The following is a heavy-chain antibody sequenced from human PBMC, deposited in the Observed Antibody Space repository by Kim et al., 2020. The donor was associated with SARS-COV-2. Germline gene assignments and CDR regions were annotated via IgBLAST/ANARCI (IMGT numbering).Heavy chain of an antibody. CDR3: ARDLIGQQLD. Sequence: STNYNPALKSRVTISVDTSKNQFSLKLSSVTAADTAVYYCARDLIGQQLDWGQGTLVTVSS. D-gene: IGHD6-13*01. J-gene: IGHJ4*02. V-gene: IGHV4-59*01. CDR2: ST.